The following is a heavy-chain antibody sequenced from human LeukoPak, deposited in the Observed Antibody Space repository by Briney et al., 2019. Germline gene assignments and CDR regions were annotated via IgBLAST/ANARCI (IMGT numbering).Heavy chain of an antibody. Sequence: GGSLRLSCTASGFTFGDYAISWVRQAPGKGLEWVGFIRSRAYGGTTEHAASVKGRFTISRDDSKSIAYLQMNSLRTEDTAVYYCTRLVGYCSGGSCYKKVVFHYWGQGTLVTVSS. CDR1: GFTFGDYA. J-gene: IGHJ4*02. D-gene: IGHD2-15*01. V-gene: IGHV3-49*04. CDR2: IRSRAYGGTT. CDR3: TRLVGYCSGGSCYKKVVFHY.